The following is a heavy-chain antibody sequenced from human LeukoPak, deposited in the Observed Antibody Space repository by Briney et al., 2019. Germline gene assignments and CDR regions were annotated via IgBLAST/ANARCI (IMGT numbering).Heavy chain of an antibody. CDR2: INPNSGGT. J-gene: IGHJ5*02. D-gene: IGHD4-11*01. CDR3: ARDNDYSNYVSWFDP. Sequence: ASVKVSCKASGYTFTGYYMHWVRQAPGQGLEWMGWINPNSGGTNYAQKFQGRVTMTRDTSISTAYMELSRLRSEDTAVYYCARDNDYSNYVSWFDPWGQGTLVAVSS. V-gene: IGHV1-2*02. CDR1: GYTFTGYY.